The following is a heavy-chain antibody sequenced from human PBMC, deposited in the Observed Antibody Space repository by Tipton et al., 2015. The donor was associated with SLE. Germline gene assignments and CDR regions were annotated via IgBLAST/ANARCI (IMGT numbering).Heavy chain of an antibody. CDR1: GGSISNYY. CDR2: IYYSGHS. J-gene: IGHJ3*01. CDR3: VRELDTFEV. V-gene: IGHV4-59*01. Sequence: TLSLTCTVSGGSISNYYWSWIRQSPGKGLEWIGYIYYSGHSDYNPSLKSRVTLSVDTSKSQFSFSLRLSSVTAADTAVYYCVRELDTFEVWGPGTLVTVSS.